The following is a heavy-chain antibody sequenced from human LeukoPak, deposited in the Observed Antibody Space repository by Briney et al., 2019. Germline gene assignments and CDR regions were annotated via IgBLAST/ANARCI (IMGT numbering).Heavy chain of an antibody. D-gene: IGHD1-26*01. Sequence: SVKVSCKASGGTFSSYAISWVRQAPGQGLEWMGGIIPIFGTANYAQKFQGRVTITADESTSTAYMELSSLRSEDTAVYYCARVVGATRTLDYWGQGTLVTVSS. J-gene: IGHJ4*02. CDR3: ARVVGATRTLDY. CDR2: IIPIFGTA. V-gene: IGHV1-69*13. CDR1: GGTFSSYA.